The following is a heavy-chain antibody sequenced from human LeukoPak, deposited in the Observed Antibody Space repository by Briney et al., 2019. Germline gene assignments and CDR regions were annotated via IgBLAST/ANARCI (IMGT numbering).Heavy chain of an antibody. CDR2: ISSSGSTI. CDR1: GFTFSDYY. CDR3: ASDSGSYSGYYYYMDV. V-gene: IGHV3-11*04. Sequence: PEGSLRLSCAASGFTFSDYYMSWIRQAPGKGLEWVSYISSSGSTIYYADSVKGRFTISRDNAKNSLYLQMNSLRAEDTAVYYCASDSGSYSGYYYYMDVWGKGTTVTVSS. D-gene: IGHD1-26*01. J-gene: IGHJ6*03.